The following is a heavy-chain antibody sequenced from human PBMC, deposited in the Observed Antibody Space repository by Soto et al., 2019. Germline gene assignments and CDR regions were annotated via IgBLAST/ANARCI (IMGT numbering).Heavy chain of an antibody. Sequence: GGSLRLSCAASGFSFSISPMHWVRQAPGKGPEWVALISYDGTNKFYADSVKGRFTISRDNSKSTLYLQVDSLRPEDATVYYCARDPKTSGGQHWAFNYFDSWGQGTLVTVSS. CDR3: ARDPKTSGGQHWAFNYFDS. CDR1: GFSFSISP. CDR2: ISYDGTNK. V-gene: IGHV3-30-3*01. J-gene: IGHJ4*02. D-gene: IGHD7-27*01.